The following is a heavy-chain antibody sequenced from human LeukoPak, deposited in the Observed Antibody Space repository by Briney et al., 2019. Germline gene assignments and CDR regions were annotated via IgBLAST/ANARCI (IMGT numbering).Heavy chain of an antibody. Sequence: PSQTLSLTCAVSGGSISSGGYSWSWIRQPPGKGLEWIGYIYHSGSTYYNPSLKSRVTISVDRSKNQFSLKLSSVTAADTAVYYCARAGSTVTDRVLFDYWGQGTLVTVSS. CDR3: ARAGSTVTDRVLFDY. CDR1: GGSISSGGYS. V-gene: IGHV4-30-2*01. J-gene: IGHJ4*02. D-gene: IGHD4-17*01. CDR2: IYHSGST.